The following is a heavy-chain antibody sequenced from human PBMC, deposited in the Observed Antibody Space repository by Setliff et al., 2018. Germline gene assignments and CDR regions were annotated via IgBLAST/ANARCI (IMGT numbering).Heavy chain of an antibody. V-gene: IGHV4-31*03. CDR2: IYYSGST. Sequence: SETLSLTCTVSGGSISSGGYYWSWIRQHPGKGLEWIGYIYYSGSTYYNPSLKSRVTISVDTSKNQFSLKLSSVTAADTAVYYCARENSSSFPPFFDYWGQGTLVTVS. J-gene: IGHJ4*02. CDR1: GGSISSGGYY. CDR3: ARENSSSFPPFFDY. D-gene: IGHD6-13*01.